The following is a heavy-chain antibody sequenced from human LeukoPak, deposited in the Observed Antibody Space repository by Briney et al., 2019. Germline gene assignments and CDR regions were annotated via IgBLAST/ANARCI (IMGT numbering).Heavy chain of an antibody. Sequence: GGSLRLSCAASGFTFSSYGMSWFRQAPGKGLEWLSAISGSGGSTYYADSVQGRFTVSRDNSKNTLYLQMSSLRAEDTAVYYCANSPKSDYWGQGTLVTVSS. CDR1: GFTFSSYG. CDR3: ANSPKSDY. CDR2: ISGSGGST. J-gene: IGHJ4*02. V-gene: IGHV3-23*01.